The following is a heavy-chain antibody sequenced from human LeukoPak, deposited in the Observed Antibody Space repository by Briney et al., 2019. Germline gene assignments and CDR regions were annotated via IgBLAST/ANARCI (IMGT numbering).Heavy chain of an antibody. V-gene: IGHV3-21*01. CDR2: ISPGSSYI. Sequence: GGSLRLSCAASGFTFSTYRMNWVRQAPGKGLEWVSSISPGSSYIYYTDSVKGRFTISRDDAKNSLYLQMNSLRAEDTAVYYCATEYEVDYWGQGTLVTVSS. CDR3: ATEYEVDY. J-gene: IGHJ4*02. D-gene: IGHD3-3*01. CDR1: GFTFSTYR.